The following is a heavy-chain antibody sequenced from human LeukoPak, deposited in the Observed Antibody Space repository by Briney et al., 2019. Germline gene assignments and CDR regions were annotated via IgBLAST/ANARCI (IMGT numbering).Heavy chain of an antibody. CDR1: GFTFSSYE. CDR3: ARAHSYGRNFDY. V-gene: IGHV3-48*03. Sequence: GGSLRLSCAASGFTFSSYEMNWVRQAPGKGLEWVSYISSSGSTIYYADSVKGRFTISRDNAKNSLYLQMNSLRAEDTAVYYCARAHSYGRNFDYRGQGTLVTVSS. J-gene: IGHJ4*02. CDR2: ISSSGSTI. D-gene: IGHD5-18*01.